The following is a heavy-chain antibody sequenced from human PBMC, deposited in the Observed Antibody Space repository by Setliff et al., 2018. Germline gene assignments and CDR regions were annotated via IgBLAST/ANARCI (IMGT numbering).Heavy chain of an antibody. CDR2: ISSSSSYI. Sequence: GGSLRLSCAASGFTFSSYSMNWVRQAPGKGLEWVSSISSSSSYIYYADSVKGRFTISGDNAKNSLYLQMNSLRAEDTAVYYCARFPRDCSGGSCYPEYFQHWGQGTLVTVSS. J-gene: IGHJ1*01. D-gene: IGHD2-15*01. CDR1: GFTFSSYS. CDR3: ARFPRDCSGGSCYPEYFQH. V-gene: IGHV3-21*01.